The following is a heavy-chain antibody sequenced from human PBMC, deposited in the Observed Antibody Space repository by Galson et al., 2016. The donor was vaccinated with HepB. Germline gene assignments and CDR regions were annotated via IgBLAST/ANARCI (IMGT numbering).Heavy chain of an antibody. V-gene: IGHV3-66*01. CDR3: VKASCWFDP. CDR2: IYSGGWI. CDR1: GITVSSSH. J-gene: IGHJ5*02. Sequence: SLRLSCAASGITVSSSHVSWVRQAPGKGLEWVSVIYSGGWIEYAESVKGRFTVSKDNSKNTVYLQMNSLRDEDTAVYHCVKASCWFDPWGQGTLVTVSS. D-gene: IGHD6-6*01.